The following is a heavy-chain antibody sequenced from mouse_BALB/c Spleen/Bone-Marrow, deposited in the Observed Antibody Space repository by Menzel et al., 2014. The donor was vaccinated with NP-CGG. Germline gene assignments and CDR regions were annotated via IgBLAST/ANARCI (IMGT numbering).Heavy chain of an antibody. J-gene: IGHJ1*01. D-gene: IGHD1-1*01. CDR3: ASGYYGSSPYWYFDV. CDR1: GFNIKDYY. Sequence: VQLQQSGAELVRPGALVKLSCKASGFNIKDYYMHWVKQRPEQGLEWIGWIDPENGNTIYDPKFQGKASITADTSSNTAYLQLSSLTSEAAAVYYCASGYYGSSPYWYFDVWGAGTTVNVSS. V-gene: IGHV14-1*02. CDR2: IDPENGNT.